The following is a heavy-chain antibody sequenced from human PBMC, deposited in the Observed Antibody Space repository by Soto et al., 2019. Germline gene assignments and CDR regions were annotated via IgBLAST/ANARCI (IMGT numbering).Heavy chain of an antibody. CDR3: ARKVRDYNFDY. D-gene: IGHD4-17*01. CDR2: INPDSGAT. J-gene: IGHJ4*02. CDR1: GYTFAGYY. Sequence: ASVKVSCKASGYTFAGYYMHWVRQAPGQGLEWMGWINPDSGATKYTQKFQGRVTMTRDTSISTAYMELSRLRSDDTAFYYCARKVRDYNFDYWGQGALVTVSS. V-gene: IGHV1-2*02.